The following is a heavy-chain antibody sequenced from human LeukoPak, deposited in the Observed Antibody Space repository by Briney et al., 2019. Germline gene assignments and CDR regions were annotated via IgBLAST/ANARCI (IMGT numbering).Heavy chain of an antibody. D-gene: IGHD3-10*01. V-gene: IGHV3-21*03. J-gene: IGHJ4*02. CDR3: ARGGAYGWVSFVDY. CDR2: ISSSRSYI. Sequence: GGSLRLSCAASGFTFSSYSMNWVRQAPGKGLEWVSSISSSRSYIDYAHSEKGRFTIYRDNDKHSLYPQINSLRAEDRVVYYCARGGAYGWVSFVDYWGQGTLVTVSS. CDR1: GFTFSSYS.